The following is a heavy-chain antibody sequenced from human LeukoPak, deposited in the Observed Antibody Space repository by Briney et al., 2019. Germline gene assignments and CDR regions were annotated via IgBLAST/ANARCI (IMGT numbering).Heavy chain of an antibody. CDR1: GFSFSNHG. D-gene: IGHD1-26*01. Sequence: GXXLRLSCVASGFSFSNHGMHWVRQAPGRGLEWVAVIWNDGSYEHYTDSVKGRFTISRDNSKNTLFLQLNSLRPEDTAVYYCAKPTWGSGSFLIDFWGQGTLVTVSS. CDR3: AKPTWGSGSFLIDF. CDR2: IWNDGSYE. V-gene: IGHV3-33*03. J-gene: IGHJ4*02.